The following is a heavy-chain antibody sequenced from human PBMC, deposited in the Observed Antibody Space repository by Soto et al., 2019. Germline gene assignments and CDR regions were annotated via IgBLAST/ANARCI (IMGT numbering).Heavy chain of an antibody. D-gene: IGHD6-13*01. CDR1: GDSISMYY. J-gene: IGHJ4*02. CDR3: AKYRRTEAEGYTLDY. Sequence: PPETLSLTCTVSGDSISMYYWSWIRQPQGKRLEWIGYIYYTGSTIYNPTLENRVTMSADTSKNQFSLKVNSVNAADTAVYYCAKYRRTEAEGYTLDYWGRGTLVTVSS. CDR2: IYYTGST. V-gene: IGHV4-59*01.